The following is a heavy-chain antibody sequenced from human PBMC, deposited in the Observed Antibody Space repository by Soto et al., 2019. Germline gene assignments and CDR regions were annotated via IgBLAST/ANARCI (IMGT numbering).Heavy chain of an antibody. Sequence: GAPVKVSCQASGYTFSSYGISWVRQAPGQGLEWMGWISAYNGNTNYAQKLQGRVTMTTDTSTSTAYMELRSLRSDDTAVYYCARDAAVGLFDYWGQGTLVTVSS. V-gene: IGHV1-18*01. CDR1: GYTFSSYG. D-gene: IGHD1-26*01. CDR3: ARDAAVGLFDY. CDR2: ISAYNGNT. J-gene: IGHJ4*02.